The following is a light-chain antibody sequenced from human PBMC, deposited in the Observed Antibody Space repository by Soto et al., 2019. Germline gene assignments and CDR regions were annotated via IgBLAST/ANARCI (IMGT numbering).Light chain of an antibody. J-gene: IGKJ4*01. Sequence: EIVLTQSPATLSLSPGERATLSCRASQSVSSFLAWYQHKPGQAPRLLIYDASNRATGIPARFSGSGSGTDFTLTISSLEPEDFAVYYCQQRSSWPLTVGGGTKVDIK. V-gene: IGKV3-11*01. CDR1: QSVSSF. CDR3: QQRSSWPLT. CDR2: DAS.